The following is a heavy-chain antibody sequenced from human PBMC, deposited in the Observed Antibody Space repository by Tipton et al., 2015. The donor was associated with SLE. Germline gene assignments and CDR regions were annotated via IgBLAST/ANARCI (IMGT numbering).Heavy chain of an antibody. CDR1: GGSISSYY. J-gene: IGHJ6*03. V-gene: IGHV4-59*01. Sequence: TLSLTCAVSGGSISSYYWSWIRQPPGKGLEWIGYIYYSGSTNYNPSLKSRVTISVDTSKNQFSLNLKSLTAADTAVYYCARVAREYSRQERDHYYFMDVWGKGTTVTVSS. CDR3: ARVAREYSRQERDHYYFMDV. CDR2: IYYSGST. D-gene: IGHD2/OR15-2a*01.